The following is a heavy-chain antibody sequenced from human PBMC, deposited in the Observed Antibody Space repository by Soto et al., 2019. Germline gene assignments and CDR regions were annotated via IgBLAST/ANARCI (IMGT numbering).Heavy chain of an antibody. CDR3: ARDEGITVY. J-gene: IGHJ4*02. CDR1: GFTFSSYG. V-gene: IGHV3-33*01. CDR2: IWYDGSNK. Sequence: QVQLVESGGGVVQPGRSLRLSCAAAGFTFSSYGTYWVRQAPGKGLEWVAVIWYDGSNKYYEDSVKGRFTISRANSKNTLYLQMNSLRAEDTAVYYCARDEGITVYWGQGTLVTVSS. D-gene: IGHD3-10*01.